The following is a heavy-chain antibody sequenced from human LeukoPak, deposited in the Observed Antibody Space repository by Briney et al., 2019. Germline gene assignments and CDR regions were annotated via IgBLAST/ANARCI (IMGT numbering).Heavy chain of an antibody. CDR1: GCSISSYY. J-gene: IGHJ1*01. CDR3: ARMGRSSGPFQH. CDR2: IFYSGST. D-gene: IGHD6-25*01. Sequence: PSETLSLTCTVSGCSISSYYWSWIRQPPGKGRKGMGYIFYSGSTNYNPSLKSRVPISVDTSKNQFSLKLSSVTAADTAVYYCARMGRSSGPFQHWGQGTLVTVSS. V-gene: IGHV4-59*01.